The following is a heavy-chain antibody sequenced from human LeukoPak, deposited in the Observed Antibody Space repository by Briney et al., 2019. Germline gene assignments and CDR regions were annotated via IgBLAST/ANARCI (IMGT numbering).Heavy chain of an antibody. CDR1: GYTFTGCY. Sequence: ASVKVSCKASGYTFTGCYMHWVRQAPGQGLEWMGWINPNSGGTNYAQKFQGRVTMTRDTSISTAYMELSRLRSDDTAVYYCARGYYYDSSGYNYFDYWGQGTLVTVSS. V-gene: IGHV1-2*02. D-gene: IGHD3-22*01. J-gene: IGHJ4*02. CDR3: ARGYYYDSSGYNYFDY. CDR2: INPNSGGT.